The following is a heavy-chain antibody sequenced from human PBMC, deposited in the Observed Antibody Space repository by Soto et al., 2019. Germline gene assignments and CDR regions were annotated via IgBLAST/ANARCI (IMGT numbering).Heavy chain of an antibody. Sequence: GGSLRLSCAASGFTFSSYGMHWVRQAPGKGLEWVAVIWYDGSNKYYADSVKGRFTISRDNSKNTLYLQMNSLRAEDTAVYYCARDGDAAYSNNAALSRYYFDYWGQGT. J-gene: IGHJ4*02. CDR3: ARDGDAAYSNNAALSRYYFDY. V-gene: IGHV3-33*01. D-gene: IGHD4-4*01. CDR1: GFTFSSYG. CDR2: IWYDGSNK.